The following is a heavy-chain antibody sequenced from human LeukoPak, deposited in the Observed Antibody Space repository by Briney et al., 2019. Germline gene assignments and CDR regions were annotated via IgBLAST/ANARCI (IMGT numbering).Heavy chain of an antibody. D-gene: IGHD3-3*01. J-gene: IGHJ3*02. CDR2: IYTSGST. CDR1: GGSISSYY. CDR3: ARVRSERITIFGVVIIEDAFDI. V-gene: IGHV4-4*07. Sequence: SETLSLTCTVSGGSISSYYWSWIRQPAGKGLEWIGRIYTSGSTNYNPSLKSRVTISVDTSKNQFSLKLSSVTAADTAVYYCARVRSERITIFGVVIIEDAFDIWGQGTMVTVSS.